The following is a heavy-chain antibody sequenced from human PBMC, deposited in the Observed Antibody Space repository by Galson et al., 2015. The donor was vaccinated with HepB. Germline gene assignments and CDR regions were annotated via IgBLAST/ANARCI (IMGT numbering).Heavy chain of an antibody. Sequence: SVKVSCKASGGTFSSYAISWVRQAPGQGLEWMGGIIPIFGTANYAQKFQGRVTITADESTSTAYTELSSLRSEDTAVYYCASTYYYDSSGYYSTYYYGMDVWGQGTTVTVSS. J-gene: IGHJ6*02. CDR3: ASTYYYDSSGYYSTYYYGMDV. V-gene: IGHV1-69*13. CDR2: IIPIFGTA. CDR1: GGTFSSYA. D-gene: IGHD3-22*01.